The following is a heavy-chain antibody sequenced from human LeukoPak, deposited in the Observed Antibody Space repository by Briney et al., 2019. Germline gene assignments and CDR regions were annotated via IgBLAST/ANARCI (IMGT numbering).Heavy chain of an antibody. CDR3: ARVGTWELQRVFDY. V-gene: IGHV3-7*01. CDR2: IQRGGSER. D-gene: IGHD1-26*01. CDR1: GFTFTDYW. Sequence: GGSLRLSCTASGFTFTDYWMTWVRQAPGKGLEWVANIQRGGSERYYVDSVKGRFTISRENAKNSLYLQMHTLRVEDTAVYYCARVGTWELQRVFDYWGQGTLVTVSS. J-gene: IGHJ4*02.